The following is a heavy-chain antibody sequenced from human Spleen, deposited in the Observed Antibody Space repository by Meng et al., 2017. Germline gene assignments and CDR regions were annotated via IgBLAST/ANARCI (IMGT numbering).Heavy chain of an antibody. V-gene: IGHV1-8*01. CDR1: GGTFKSYA. CDR3: ARGVCSYDYVWGSYRHIDAFDI. J-gene: IGHJ3*02. CDR2: MNPNSGNT. D-gene: IGHD3-16*02. Sequence: ASVKVSCKATGGTFKSYAINWVRQATGQGREWRGWMNPNSGNTGYAQKFQGRVTITRNTSISTAYMELSSLRSEDTAVYYCARGVCSYDYVWGSYRHIDAFDIWGQGTMVTVSS.